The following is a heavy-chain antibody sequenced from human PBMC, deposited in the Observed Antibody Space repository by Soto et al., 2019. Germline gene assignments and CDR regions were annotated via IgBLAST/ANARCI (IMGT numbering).Heavy chain of an antibody. J-gene: IGHJ5*02. CDR1: HATFTGYT. CDR3: ARGTLTSGRWFGP. Sequence: QVHLVQSETEVKEPGASVTVSCKTSHATFTGYTINWVRQAPGQGLEWLGWISSLSGNTYYARDFEGRLTMTTNTTATTSYVELRSLRADDTAVYFCARGTLTSGRWFGPWGQGTVVTVSS. D-gene: IGHD1-1*01. V-gene: IGHV1-18*04. CDR2: ISSLSGNT.